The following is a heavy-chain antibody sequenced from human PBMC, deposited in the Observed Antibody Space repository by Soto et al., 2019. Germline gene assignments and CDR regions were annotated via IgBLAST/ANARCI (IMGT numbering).Heavy chain of an antibody. Sequence: QVQLQESGPGLVKPSETLSLTCTVSGGSISSHYWSWIRQAPGKGLEWIGNIHYSADIHYSGSTNYNPSRKSRVTISVDTSKNQVSLKLTSVTAADTALYYCARDIGYYYAETGSLAFDVWGQGTMVTVSS. CDR2: IHYSADIHYSGST. J-gene: IGHJ3*01. CDR3: ARDIGYYYAETGSLAFDV. CDR1: GGSISSHY. D-gene: IGHD3-22*01. V-gene: IGHV4-59*11.